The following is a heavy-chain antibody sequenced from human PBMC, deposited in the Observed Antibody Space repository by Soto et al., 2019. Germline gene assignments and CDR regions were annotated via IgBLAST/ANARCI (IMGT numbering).Heavy chain of an antibody. CDR1: GYTFTGYY. V-gene: IGHV1-69*06. D-gene: IGHD3-3*01. CDR3: ARCLYETYYDFWSGYYAYGMDV. J-gene: IGHJ6*02. Sequence: GASVKVSCKASGYTFTGYYMHWVRQAPGQGLEWMGGIIPIFGTANYAQKFQGRVTITADKSTSTAYMELSSLRSEDTAVYYCARCLYETYYDFWSGYYAYGMDVWGQGTTVTVSS. CDR2: IIPIFGTA.